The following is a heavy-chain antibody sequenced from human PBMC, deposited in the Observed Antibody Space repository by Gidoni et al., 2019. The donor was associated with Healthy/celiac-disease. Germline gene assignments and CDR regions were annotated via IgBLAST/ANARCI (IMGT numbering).Heavy chain of an antibody. V-gene: IGHV1-69*01. D-gene: IGHD1-26*01. CDR1: GGTFSSYA. Sequence: QVQLVQSGAEVKKPGSSVKVSCKASGGTFSSYAISWVRQAPGQGLEWMGGSSPIFGTANYAQKFQGRVTITADESTSTAYMELSSLRSEDTAVYYCASTRVVGATNAFDIWGQGTMVTVSS. CDR2: SSPIFGTA. CDR3: ASTRVVGATNAFDI. J-gene: IGHJ3*02.